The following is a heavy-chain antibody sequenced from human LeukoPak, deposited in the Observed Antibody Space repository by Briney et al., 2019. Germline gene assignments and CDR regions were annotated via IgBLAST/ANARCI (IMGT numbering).Heavy chain of an antibody. D-gene: IGHD3-22*01. J-gene: IGHJ4*02. Sequence: GGSLRLSCAASGFTFSSYDMSWVRQAPGKGLEWVANIKQDGSEKYYVDSVKGRFTISRDNAKNSLYLQMNSLRAEDTAVYYCARGLDSRFFDYWGQGTLVTVSS. CDR2: IKQDGSEK. CDR3: ARGLDSRFFDY. CDR1: GFTFSSYD. V-gene: IGHV3-7*01.